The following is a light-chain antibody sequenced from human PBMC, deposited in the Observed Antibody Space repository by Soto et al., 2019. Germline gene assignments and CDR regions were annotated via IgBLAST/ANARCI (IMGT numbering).Light chain of an antibody. J-gene: IGKJ1*01. Sequence: ILMTQSPATLSVSPGERATLSCRASQSVSNNLAWYQQKPGQAPRLLIYDASTRATGIPARVSGSGSGTDFTLTIAALQSDKFAVYYCKPYNNWPPWTFG. CDR2: DAS. V-gene: IGKV3-15*01. CDR3: KPYNNWPPWT. CDR1: QSVSNN.